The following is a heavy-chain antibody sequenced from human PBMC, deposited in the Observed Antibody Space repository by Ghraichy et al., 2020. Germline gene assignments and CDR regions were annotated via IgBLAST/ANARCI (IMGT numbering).Heavy chain of an antibody. J-gene: IGHJ4*02. D-gene: IGHD6-6*01. Sequence: GGSLRLSCTASGFTFGDYAMSWFRQAPGKGLEWVGFIRSKAYGGTTEYAASVKGRFTISRDDSKSIAYLQMNSLKTEDTAVYYCTREGYSSSADYWGQGTLVTVSS. CDR2: IRSKAYGGTT. V-gene: IGHV3-49*03. CDR3: TREGYSSSADY. CDR1: GFTFGDYA.